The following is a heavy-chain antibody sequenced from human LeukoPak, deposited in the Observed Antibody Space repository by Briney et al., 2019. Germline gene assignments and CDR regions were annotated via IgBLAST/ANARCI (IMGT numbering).Heavy chain of an antibody. J-gene: IGHJ4*02. Sequence: PGGSLRLSCAASGFSFSDYYMNWIRQAPGKGLEWVSYISGSSSYTSNADSVKGRFTIPRDNAKNSLYLQMNSLRAEDTAVYYCARDRYKYGYWGQGTLVTVSS. D-gene: IGHD5-18*01. V-gene: IGHV3-11*05. CDR1: GFSFSDYY. CDR2: ISGSSSYT. CDR3: ARDRYKYGY.